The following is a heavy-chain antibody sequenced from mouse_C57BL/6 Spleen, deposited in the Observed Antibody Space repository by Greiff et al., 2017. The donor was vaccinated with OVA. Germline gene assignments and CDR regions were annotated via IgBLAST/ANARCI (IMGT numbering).Heavy chain of an antibody. CDR3: TTSSPNWYFDV. Sequence: EVQLQQSGTVLARPGASVKMSCKTSGYTFTSYWMHWVKQRPGQGLEWIGAIYPGNSDTSYNQKLKGKAKLTAVTSASTAYMELSSLTNEDSAVYYCTTSSPNWYFDVWGTGTTVTVSS. V-gene: IGHV1-5*01. CDR1: GYTFTSYW. CDR2: IYPGNSDT. J-gene: IGHJ1*03.